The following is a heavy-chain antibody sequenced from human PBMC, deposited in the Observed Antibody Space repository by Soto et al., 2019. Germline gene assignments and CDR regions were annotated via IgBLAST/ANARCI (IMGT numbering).Heavy chain of an antibody. CDR2: INGIDTGT. Sequence: GESLKISCAASGFTFSNCAMSWVRQAPGKGLEWVSGINGIDTGTFYADSVKGRFTISRDNSRNTLFLQMNSLRAEDTAVYYCAKDYGYCSGGSCYPLQYFQHWGQGTLVTVSS. CDR3: AKDYGYCSGGSCYPLQYFQH. CDR1: GFTFSNCA. D-gene: IGHD2-15*01. J-gene: IGHJ1*01. V-gene: IGHV3-23*01.